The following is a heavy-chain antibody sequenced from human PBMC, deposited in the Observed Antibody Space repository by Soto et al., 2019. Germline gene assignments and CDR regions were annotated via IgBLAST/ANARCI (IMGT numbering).Heavy chain of an antibody. D-gene: IGHD1-1*01. CDR1: GFNFNRFA. V-gene: IGHV3-30*09. Sequence: QVQMVESGGGLVQPGMSLRLTCTASGFNFNRFAIHWVRQAPGKGLEWVAVISYDGNNEYVAVPLRDRFAISRDNSQHTVLLQIDDVRVEDTARYYCARDPSTPYWRGTEGHWGQGSLVIVSS. J-gene: IGHJ4*02. CDR2: ISYDGNNE. CDR3: ARDPSTPYWRGTEGH.